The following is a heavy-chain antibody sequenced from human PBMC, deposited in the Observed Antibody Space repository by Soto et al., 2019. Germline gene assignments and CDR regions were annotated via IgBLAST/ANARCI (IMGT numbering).Heavy chain of an antibody. J-gene: IGHJ5*02. CDR3: VRDTYQDRSGYYGRYDP. D-gene: IGHD3-22*01. CDR2: SRSISGPT. Sequence: HPXGSLRLSCVAAGFTFSTSPMSWVRQTPGKGLEWVATSRSISGPTFYADSVKGRFTISRNDVRNMLYLQMDYLRAEDTAMYYCVRDTYQDRSGYYGRYDPWGQGTLVTVSS. V-gene: IGHV3-23*01. CDR1: GFTFSTSP.